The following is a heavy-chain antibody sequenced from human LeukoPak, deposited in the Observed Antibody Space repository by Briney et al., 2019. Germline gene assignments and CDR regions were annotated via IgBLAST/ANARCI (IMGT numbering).Heavy chain of an antibody. CDR3: ARERYCSSTSCPHGDLDY. J-gene: IGHJ4*02. Sequence: GGSLRLSCAASGFTFSSYEMNWVRQAPGKGLEWVSYMGVSGSTMYYAESVKGRFTISRDNAKNSLYLQMNSLRAEDTAVYYCARERYCSSTSCPHGDLDYWGQGTLASVPS. D-gene: IGHD2-2*01. V-gene: IGHV3-48*03. CDR1: GFTFSSYE. CDR2: MGVSGSTM.